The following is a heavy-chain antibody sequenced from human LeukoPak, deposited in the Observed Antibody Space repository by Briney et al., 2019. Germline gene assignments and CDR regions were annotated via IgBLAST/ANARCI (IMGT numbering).Heavy chain of an antibody. Sequence: PSETLSLTCAVYGGSFSGYYWSWIRQPPGKGLEWIGEINHSGSTNYNPSPKSRVTISVDTSKNQFSLKLSSVTAADTAVYYCARLRRVGATPFDYWGQGTLVTVSS. J-gene: IGHJ4*02. CDR3: ARLRRVGATPFDY. CDR2: INHSGST. V-gene: IGHV4-34*01. D-gene: IGHD1-26*01. CDR1: GGSFSGYY.